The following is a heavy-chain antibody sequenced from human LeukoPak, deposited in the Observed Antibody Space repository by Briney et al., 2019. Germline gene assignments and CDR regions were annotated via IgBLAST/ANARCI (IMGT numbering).Heavy chain of an antibody. Sequence: GGSLRLSCAASGFTFSSYAMSWIRQAPGKGLEWVSAISGSGGSTYYACYVKGRFTISRDNSRNTLYLQMNSLRAEDTAVYYCAKPQSDSRGYYYGGTWYFDYWGQGTLVTVSS. V-gene: IGHV3-23*01. D-gene: IGHD3-22*01. CDR1: GFTFSSYA. J-gene: IGHJ4*02. CDR2: ISGSGGST. CDR3: AKPQSDSRGYYYGGTWYFDY.